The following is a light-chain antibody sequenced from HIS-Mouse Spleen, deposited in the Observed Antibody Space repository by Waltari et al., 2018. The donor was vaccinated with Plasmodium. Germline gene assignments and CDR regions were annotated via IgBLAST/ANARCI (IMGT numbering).Light chain of an antibody. CDR2: GAS. CDR1: QSVSSN. J-gene: IGKJ3*01. CDR3: QQYNNWSFT. Sequence: EIVMTQSPATLSVSPGERATLSCRASQSVSSNLAWYQQKPGQSPRIRIYGASTRATGIPARFSGSGSGTEFTLTISSLQSEDFAVYYCQQYNNWSFTFGPGTKVDIK. V-gene: IGKV3-15*01.